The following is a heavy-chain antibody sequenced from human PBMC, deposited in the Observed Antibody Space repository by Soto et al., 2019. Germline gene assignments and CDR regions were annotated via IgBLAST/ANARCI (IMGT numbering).Heavy chain of an antibody. D-gene: IGHD3-10*01. CDR3: AREPRLLIWFGELHD. V-gene: IGHV4-31*03. CDR2: IYYNGTT. J-gene: IGHJ4*02. CDR1: GGSISSPNFY. Sequence: SETLSLTCTVSGGSISSPNFYWSWIRQHPGKGLEWIGHIYYNGTTYYNPTLKSRVSISVDTSKNQLSLKLSSVTAADTAVYYFAREPRLLIWFGELHDWGRGPLVTVSS.